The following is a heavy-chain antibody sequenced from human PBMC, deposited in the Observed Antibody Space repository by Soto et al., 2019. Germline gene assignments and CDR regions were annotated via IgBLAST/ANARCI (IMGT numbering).Heavy chain of an antibody. J-gene: IGHJ5*02. D-gene: IGHD1-1*01. CDR2: INADNGST. CDR3: AADSEPTDPYIWVDP. V-gene: IGHV1-18*01. CDR1: GYTLTRSG. Sequence: ASVKVSCKASGYTLTRSGISWVRQAPGERLEWLGWINADNGSTNYAQHLQGRVSFTTDTSTGTAYMELRSLRSDDTAVYYCAADSEPTDPYIWVDPWGQGSLVTVAS.